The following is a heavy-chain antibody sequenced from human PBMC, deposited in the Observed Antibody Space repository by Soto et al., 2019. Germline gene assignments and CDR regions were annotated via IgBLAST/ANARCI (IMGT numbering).Heavy chain of an antibody. J-gene: IGHJ6*02. Sequence: SETLSLTCTVSGGSISSGGYYWSWIRQHPGKGLEWIGYIYYSGSTYYNPSLKSRVTISVDTSKNQFSLKLSSVTAADTAVYYCARESLDYDFWSGSPYYYYGMDVWGQGTTVTVSS. CDR1: GGSISSGGYY. V-gene: IGHV4-31*03. D-gene: IGHD3-3*01. CDR3: ARESLDYDFWSGSPYYYYGMDV. CDR2: IYYSGST.